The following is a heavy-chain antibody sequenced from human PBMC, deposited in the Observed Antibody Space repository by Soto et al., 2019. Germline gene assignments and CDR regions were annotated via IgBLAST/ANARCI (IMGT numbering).Heavy chain of an antibody. CDR2: INGGDDSK. CDR3: SKASHWGIISPTHDH. J-gene: IGHJ1*01. V-gene: IGHV3-23*01. CDR1: GFTFSSSA. D-gene: IGHD3-16*01. Sequence: EVQLLESGGGLVQPGGSLRLSCSVSGFTFSSSALSWVRRAPGKGLEWVSGINGGDDSKHYAESVRGRFTITRGNSKNTLLLQMTTLRADDTVIYYCSKASHWGIISPTHDHLGQGTIVTVSS.